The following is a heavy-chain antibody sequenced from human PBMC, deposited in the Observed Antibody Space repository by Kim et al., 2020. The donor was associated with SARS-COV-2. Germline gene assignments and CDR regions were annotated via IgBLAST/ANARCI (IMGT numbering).Heavy chain of an antibody. CDR3: ARGGINYNWFDP. Sequence: SETLSLTCTVSGGSISSGSYYWSWIRQPAGKGLEWIGRIYTSGSTNYNPSLKSRVTISVDTSKNQFSLKLSSVTAADTAVYYCARGGINYNWFDPWGQGTLVTVSS. J-gene: IGHJ5*02. V-gene: IGHV4-61*02. CDR2: IYTSGST. CDR1: GGSISSGSYY. D-gene: IGHD1-20*01.